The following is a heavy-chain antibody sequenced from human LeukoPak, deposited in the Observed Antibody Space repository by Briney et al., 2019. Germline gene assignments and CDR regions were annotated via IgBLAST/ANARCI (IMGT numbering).Heavy chain of an antibody. Sequence: ASVKVSCKASGYTFTSYDINWVRQATGRGLEWMGWMNPNSGNTGYAQKFQGRVTMTRNTSISTAYMELSSLRSEDTAVYYCATPGYSYGYYYYGMDVWGQGTTVTVSS. D-gene: IGHD5-18*01. CDR2: MNPNSGNT. CDR1: GYTFTSYD. CDR3: ATPGYSYGYYYYGMDV. V-gene: IGHV1-8*01. J-gene: IGHJ6*02.